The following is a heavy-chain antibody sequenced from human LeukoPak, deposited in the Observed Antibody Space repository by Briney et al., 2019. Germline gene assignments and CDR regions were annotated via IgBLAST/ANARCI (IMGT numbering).Heavy chain of an antibody. CDR2: IYYSGST. CDR1: GDSISSGSYY. V-gene: IGHV4-39*07. D-gene: IGHD2-2*01. CDR3: ARDKEVVGDAFDI. Sequence: SETLSLTCNVSGDSISSGSYYWGWIRQPPGKGLEWIGSIYYSGSTYYNPSLKSRVTISVDTSKNQFSLKLSSVTAADTAVYYCARDKEVVGDAFDIWGQGTMVTVSS. J-gene: IGHJ3*02.